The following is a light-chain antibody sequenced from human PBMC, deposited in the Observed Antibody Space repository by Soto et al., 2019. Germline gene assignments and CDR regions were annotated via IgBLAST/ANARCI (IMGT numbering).Light chain of an antibody. CDR1: QSVSSN. CDR2: GAS. CDR3: QQYNNWPPWT. V-gene: IGKV3-15*01. Sequence: EIVMTQSPATLSVSPGEGATLSCRASQSVSSNLAGYQQKPGQAPRLLIYGASTRATGIPARFSGSGSGTEFTLTIRSLQAEDFAVYYCQQYNNWPPWTFGQGPKVEIK. J-gene: IGKJ1*01.